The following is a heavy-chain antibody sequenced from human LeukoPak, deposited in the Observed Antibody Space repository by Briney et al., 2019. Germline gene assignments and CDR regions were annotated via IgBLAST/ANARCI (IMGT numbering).Heavy chain of an antibody. J-gene: IGHJ4*02. D-gene: IGHD1-14*01. CDR3: AKDYHTTDSYSDPFDY. V-gene: IGHV3-74*01. CDR1: GFTFSSYW. CDR2: IKSDGST. Sequence: PGGSLRLSCAASGFTFSSYWMHWVRQAPGKGLVWVSRIKSDGSTRYADSVKGRFSISRDNSKNTLYLQMNSLRAEDTAIYYCAKDYHTTDSYSDPFDYWGQGTPVTVSS.